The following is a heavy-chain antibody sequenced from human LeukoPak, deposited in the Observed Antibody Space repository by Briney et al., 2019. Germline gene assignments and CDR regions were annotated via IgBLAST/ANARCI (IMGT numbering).Heavy chain of an antibody. Sequence: SETLSLTCAVSGGSISSGDYSWSWIRQPPGKGLEWIGNIYYSGSTYYNPSLKSRVNISVDTSKNQFSLKLSSVTAADTAVYYCASEAVAGTPPFDYWGQGTLVTVSS. CDR3: ASEAVAGTPPFDY. V-gene: IGHV4-30-4*07. J-gene: IGHJ4*02. CDR1: GGSISSGDYS. D-gene: IGHD6-19*01. CDR2: IYYSGST.